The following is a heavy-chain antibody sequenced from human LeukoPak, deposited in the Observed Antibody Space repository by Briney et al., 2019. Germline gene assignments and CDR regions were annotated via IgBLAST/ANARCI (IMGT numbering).Heavy chain of an antibody. CDR1: GFTFISYG. Sequence: PGGSLRLSCSASGFTFISYGMHWVRQAPGKGLEWVAFIRYDGSNKYYADSVKGRFTISRDNSKNTLYLQMNSLRAEDTAVYYCAKDSQYYDVLYYMDVWGKGTTVTVSS. J-gene: IGHJ6*03. V-gene: IGHV3-30*02. D-gene: IGHD3-3*01. CDR3: AKDSQYYDVLYYMDV. CDR2: IRYDGSNK.